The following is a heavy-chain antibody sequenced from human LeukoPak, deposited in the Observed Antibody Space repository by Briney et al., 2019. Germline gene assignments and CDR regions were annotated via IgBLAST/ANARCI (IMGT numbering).Heavy chain of an antibody. J-gene: IGHJ4*02. CDR2: TYSGGST. Sequence: PGGSLRLSCAASGFTVSSNYMSWVRQAPGKGLEWVSVTYSGGSTYYADSVKGRFTISRDNSKNTLYLQMNSLRAEDTAVYYCARAVVVPARYYFDYWGRGTLVTVSS. D-gene: IGHD2-2*01. CDR1: GFTVSSNY. V-gene: IGHV3-53*01. CDR3: ARAVVVPARYYFDY.